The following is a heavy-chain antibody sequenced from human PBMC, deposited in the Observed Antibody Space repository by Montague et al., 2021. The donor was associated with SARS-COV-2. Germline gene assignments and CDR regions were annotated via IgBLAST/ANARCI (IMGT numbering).Heavy chain of an antibody. CDR1: GFSLSTSGMC. Sequence: PALVKPTQTLTLTCTFSGFSLSTSGMCVSWIRQPPGKALEWLALIDWDDDKYYSTSLKTRLTISKDTPKNQVVPTMTNMDPVDTATYYCARIRDYDILTGSYSGFDYWGQGTLVTVSS. V-gene: IGHV2-70*01. J-gene: IGHJ4*02. CDR2: IDWDDDK. CDR3: ARIRDYDILTGSYSGFDY. D-gene: IGHD3-9*01.